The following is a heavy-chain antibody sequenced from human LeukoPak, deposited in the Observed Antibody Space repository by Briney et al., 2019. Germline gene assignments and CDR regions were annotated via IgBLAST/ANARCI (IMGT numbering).Heavy chain of an antibody. V-gene: IGHV4-61*02. Sequence: PSETLSLTCTVSGGSTSSGSYYWSWIRRPAGKGLEWIGRIYTNGSTNYNPSLKSRVTISVDTSKNQFSLKLSPVTAADTAVYYCARVRGGYGGNSWLDYWGQGTLVTVSS. D-gene: IGHD4-23*01. CDR1: GGSTSSGSYY. CDR2: IYTNGST. CDR3: ARVRGGYGGNSWLDY. J-gene: IGHJ4*02.